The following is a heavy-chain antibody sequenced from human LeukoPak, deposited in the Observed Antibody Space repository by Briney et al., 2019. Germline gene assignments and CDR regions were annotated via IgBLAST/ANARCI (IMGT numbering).Heavy chain of an antibody. J-gene: IGHJ5*02. CDR3: ASAWLGEVRFDP. CDR1: GFTFSSYS. V-gene: IGHV3-21*06. D-gene: IGHD3-10*01. Sequence: GGSLRLSCAASGFTFSSYSMNWVRQAPGKGLEWVSSISSSSSYIYYADSVKGRFTISRDNAKNSLYLQMNSLRAEDTAVYYCASAWLGEVRFDPWGQGTQVNVSS. CDR2: ISSSSSYI.